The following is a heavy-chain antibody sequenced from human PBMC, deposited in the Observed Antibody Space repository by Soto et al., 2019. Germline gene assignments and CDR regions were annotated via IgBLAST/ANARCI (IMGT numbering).Heavy chain of an antibody. CDR2: IIPIFGTA. CDR3: ASSGRFLEWLSEDPYYYYGMDV. D-gene: IGHD3-3*01. J-gene: IGHJ6*02. Sequence: ASVKVSCKASGGTFSSYAIGWVRQAPGQGLEWMGGIIPIFGTANYAQKFQGRVTITADKSTSTAYMELSSLRSEDTAVYYCASSGRFLEWLSEDPYYYYGMDVWGQGTTVTVSS. CDR1: GGTFSSYA. V-gene: IGHV1-69*06.